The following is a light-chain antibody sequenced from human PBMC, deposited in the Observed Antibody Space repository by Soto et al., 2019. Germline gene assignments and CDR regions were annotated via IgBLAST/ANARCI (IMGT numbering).Light chain of an antibody. V-gene: IGKV3-15*01. CDR2: GAS. CDR3: QQYSQWPPGYT. J-gene: IGKJ2*01. Sequence: EIVMTQSPATLSVSPGERATLSCRASQSVSNSLAWYQQIPGQAPRLLIYGASTTATGVPARFSGSGFGTEFTLTISSLQTEDFAVYYCQQYSQWPPGYTFGQGTKLEIK. CDR1: QSVSNS.